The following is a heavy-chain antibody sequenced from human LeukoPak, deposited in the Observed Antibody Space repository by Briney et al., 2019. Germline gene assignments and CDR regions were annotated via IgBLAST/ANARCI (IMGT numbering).Heavy chain of an antibody. J-gene: IGHJ6*03. V-gene: IGHV3-23*01. CDR1: GFTFSSYA. CDR3: ASRGSYFSYYYMDV. Sequence: GGSLRLSCAASGFTFSSYAMSWVRQAPGKGLEWVSAISGSGGSTYYADSVKGRFTISRDNSKNALYLQMNSLRAEDTAVYYCASRGSYFSYYYMDVWGKGTTVTVSS. D-gene: IGHD1-26*01. CDR2: ISGSGGST.